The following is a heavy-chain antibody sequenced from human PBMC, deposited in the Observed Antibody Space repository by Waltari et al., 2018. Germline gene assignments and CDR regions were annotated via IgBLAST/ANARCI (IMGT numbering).Heavy chain of an antibody. CDR2: ISGSGGST. V-gene: IGHV3-23*01. D-gene: IGHD3-3*01. CDR3: AKDGGRITIFGVVNNWFDP. J-gene: IGHJ5*02. CDR1: GFTFSSYA. Sequence: EVQLLESGGGLVQPGGSLRLSCAASGFTFSSYAMSWVRTAPGKRREWVSAISGSGGSTYYADSVKGRFTISRDNSKNTLYLQMNSLRAEDSAVYYCAKDGGRITIFGVVNNWFDPWGQGTLVTVSS.